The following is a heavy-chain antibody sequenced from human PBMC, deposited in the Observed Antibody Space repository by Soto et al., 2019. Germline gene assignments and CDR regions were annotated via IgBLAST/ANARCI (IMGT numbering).Heavy chain of an antibody. CDR2: IYYSGST. J-gene: IGHJ5*02. Sequence: PSETLSLTCTVSGGSISSGGYYWSWIRQHPGKGLECIGYIYYSGSTYYNPSLKSRVTISVDTSKNQFSLKLSSVTAADTAVYYCERAYDNDGGVDPWGQGTLVTVSS. CDR1: GGSISSGGYY. V-gene: IGHV4-31*03. D-gene: IGHD5-12*01. CDR3: ERAYDNDGGVDP.